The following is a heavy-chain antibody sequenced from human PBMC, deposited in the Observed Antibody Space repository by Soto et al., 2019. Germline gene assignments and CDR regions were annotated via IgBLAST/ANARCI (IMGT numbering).Heavy chain of an antibody. Sequence: ASVKVSCKASGYTYTNLDINWVRQASGQGLEWMGWMSPHSDTGFAQKFQGRVTLTRDTPTSTVYMELTSLRFDDTAVYYCARYQIGEGFTAWGQGTPVTVSS. J-gene: IGHJ5*02. CDR2: MSPHSDT. CDR3: ARYQIGEGFTA. CDR1: GYTYTNLD. V-gene: IGHV1-8*01.